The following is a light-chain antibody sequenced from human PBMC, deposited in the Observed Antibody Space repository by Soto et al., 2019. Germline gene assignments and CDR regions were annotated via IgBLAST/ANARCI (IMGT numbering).Light chain of an antibody. J-gene: IGLJ3*02. CDR1: SSDVGGYNY. Sequence: QSVLTQSASVSGSPGQSSTISCTGTSSDVGGYNYVSWYQQHPGKAPKLIIYDVSNRPSGVSTRFSGSKSGNTASLTISGLQAEDEADYSCSSYTSTNSWVFGGGTKVTVL. CDR2: DVS. V-gene: IGLV2-14*01. CDR3: SSYTSTNSWV.